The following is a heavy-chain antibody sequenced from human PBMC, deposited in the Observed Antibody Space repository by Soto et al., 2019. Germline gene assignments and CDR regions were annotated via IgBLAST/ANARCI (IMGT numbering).Heavy chain of an antibody. CDR3: ARDHPHSYGVYYIDY. Sequence: PSETLSLTCTVSGGSISNYYWNWIRQSPGKGLEWIGYIYSSGSTHYNPSLQNRVTISIDTSKNQVSLNVNSVTAADTAVYYCARDHPHSYGVYYIDYWGQGTPVTVSS. CDR2: IYSSGST. J-gene: IGHJ4*02. V-gene: IGHV4-59*01. CDR1: GGSISNYY. D-gene: IGHD5-18*01.